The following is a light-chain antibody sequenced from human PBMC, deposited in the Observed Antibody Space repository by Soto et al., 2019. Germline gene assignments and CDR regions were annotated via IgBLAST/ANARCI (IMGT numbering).Light chain of an antibody. J-gene: IGKJ2*01. CDR3: QQYDSSPGT. CDR1: QSLSRNF. V-gene: IGKV3-20*01. Sequence: EIVLTQSPATLSLSPGERATLSCRASQSLSRNFLAWYQQKPGQAPTLLIYVASSRAPGIPDRFSGSGYGTDFTLTISRLEPEDFAVYYCQQYDSSPGTFGRGTKLEIK. CDR2: VAS.